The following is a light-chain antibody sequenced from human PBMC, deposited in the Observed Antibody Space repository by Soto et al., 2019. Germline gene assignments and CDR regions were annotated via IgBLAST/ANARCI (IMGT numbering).Light chain of an antibody. CDR3: QQYNNWPPYT. V-gene: IGKV3-15*01. J-gene: IGKJ2*01. Sequence: DTVMTQSPATLSVSPGERATLSCRASQSVSNNLAWYQQIPGQAPRLLIYGAFTRATGIPARFSGSGSGTEFTLTISSLQSEDFAVYYCQQYNNWPPYTFGQGTKLEIK. CDR1: QSVSNN. CDR2: GAF.